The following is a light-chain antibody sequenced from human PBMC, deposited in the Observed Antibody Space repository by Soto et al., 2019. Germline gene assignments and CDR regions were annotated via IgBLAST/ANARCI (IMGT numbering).Light chain of an antibody. CDR2: DAS. V-gene: IGKV3-11*01. CDR1: QSVSSY. J-gene: IGKJ5*01. Sequence: EIVLTQSPATLSLSPGERATPSSRASQSVSSYLAWYQQKPGQAPRLLIYDASNRATGIPARFSGSGSGTDFTLTISSLEPEDFAVYYCQQRSNWPGFGQGTRLEIK. CDR3: QQRSNWPG.